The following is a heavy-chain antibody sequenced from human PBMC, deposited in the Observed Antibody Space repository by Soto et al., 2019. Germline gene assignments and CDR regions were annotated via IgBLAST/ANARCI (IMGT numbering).Heavy chain of an antibody. V-gene: IGHV4-30-4*01. Sequence: SETLSLTCAFSCGSISSGDYYLSCIRRPPGKGLEWIGYIYYSGSTYYNPSLKSRVTISVDTSKNQFSLKLSSVTAADTAVYYCARAVDFWSANGAFDIWGQGTMVTVS. D-gene: IGHD3-3*01. CDR1: CGSISSGDYY. J-gene: IGHJ3*02. CDR2: IYYSGST. CDR3: ARAVDFWSANGAFDI.